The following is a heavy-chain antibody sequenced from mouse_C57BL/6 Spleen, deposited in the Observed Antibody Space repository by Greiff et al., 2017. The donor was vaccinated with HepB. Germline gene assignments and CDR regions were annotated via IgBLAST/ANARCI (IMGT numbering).Heavy chain of an antibody. CDR2: IYPGNSDT. Sequence: VQLQQSGTVLARPGASVKMSCKTSGYTFTSYWMHWVKQRPGQGLEWIGAIYPGNSDTSYNQKFKGKAKLTAVTSASTAYMELSSLTNEDSAVYYCTCSYYYDSSPFAYWGQGTLVTVSA. CDR1: GYTFTSYW. D-gene: IGHD1-1*01. CDR3: TCSYYYDSSPFAY. V-gene: IGHV1-5*01. J-gene: IGHJ3*01.